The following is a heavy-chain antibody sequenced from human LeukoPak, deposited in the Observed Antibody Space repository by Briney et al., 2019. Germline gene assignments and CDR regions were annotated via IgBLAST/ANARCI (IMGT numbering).Heavy chain of an antibody. CDR2: IKGDGSEK. Sequence: ETLSLTCAVSGGSISSSNWMSWVRQAPGKGLEWVANIKGDGSEKYYGDSVKGRFTISRDNAKNSLFLQMNSLRAEDTAVYFCARGGHWLDPWGQGTLVTVSS. CDR3: ARGGHWLDP. J-gene: IGHJ5*02. V-gene: IGHV3-7*01. CDR1: GGSISSSNW.